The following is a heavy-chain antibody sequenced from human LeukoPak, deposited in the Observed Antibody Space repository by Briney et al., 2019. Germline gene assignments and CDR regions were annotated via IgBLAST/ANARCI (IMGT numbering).Heavy chain of an antibody. D-gene: IGHD2-8*01. CDR2: INYDGTTT. J-gene: IGHJ3*02. CDR1: GFTFSNYW. Sequence: GGSLRLSCAASGFTFSNYWMHWVRQAPGKGLVWVSRINYDGTTTGYADSVKGRFTISRDNAKNTLYLQMNSLRAEDTAVYYCARRDVLDIWGQRRKVTVSS. CDR3: ARRDVLDI. V-gene: IGHV3-74*01.